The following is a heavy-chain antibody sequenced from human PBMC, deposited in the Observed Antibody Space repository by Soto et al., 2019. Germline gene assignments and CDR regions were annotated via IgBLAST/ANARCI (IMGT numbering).Heavy chain of an antibody. D-gene: IGHD5-18*01. J-gene: IGHJ6*02. CDR1: GGSFSGYY. CDR2: INHSGSA. V-gene: IGHV4-34*01. CDR3: ARGQDIQLWSGGMDV. Sequence: QVQLQRWGAGLLKPSETLSLTCAVYGGSFSGYYWSWIRQPPGKGLEWIGEINHSGSANYNPSLKSRVTISVDKSKNQFSLRLSSVTAADTAVYYCARGQDIQLWSGGMDVWGQGSTVTVSS.